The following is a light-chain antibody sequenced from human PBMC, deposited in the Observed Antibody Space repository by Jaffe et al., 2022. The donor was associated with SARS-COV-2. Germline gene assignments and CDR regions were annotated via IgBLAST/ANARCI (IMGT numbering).Light chain of an antibody. CDR2: DVS. Sequence: QSALTQPASVSGSPGQSITISCTGTSSDVGGYNYVSWYQQHPGKAPKLMIFDVSNRPSGVSNRFSGSKSGNTASLTISGLQTEDEADYYCSSLTSSSTPYVFGTGTKVTVL. CDR3: SSLTSSSTPYV. CDR1: SSDVGGYNY. J-gene: IGLJ1*01. V-gene: IGLV2-14*03.